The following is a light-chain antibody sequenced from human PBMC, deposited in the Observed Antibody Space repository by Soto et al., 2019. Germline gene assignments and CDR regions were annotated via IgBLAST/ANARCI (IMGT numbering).Light chain of an antibody. V-gene: IGKV1-5*01. CDR1: QSISSW. CDR2: DAS. Sequence: VTHSPATVSAKEGDRVTITCRASQSISSWLAWYQQKPGKAPKLLIYDASHLESGVPSRFSGSGSGTEFTLTISSLQPDDFATYYSPQSTSHPWTFAQG. CDR3: PQSTSHPWT. J-gene: IGKJ1*01.